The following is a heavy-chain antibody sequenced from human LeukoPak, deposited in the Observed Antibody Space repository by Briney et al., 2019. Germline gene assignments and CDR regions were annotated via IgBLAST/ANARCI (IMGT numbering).Heavy chain of an antibody. V-gene: IGHV3-48*03. CDR2: ISSSGSTI. CDR3: ARDSSHITIFGVAPRWYFDY. CDR1: GFTFSSYE. Sequence: GGSLRLSCAASGFTFSSYEMNWVRQAPGKGLEWVSYISSSGSTIYYADSVKGRFTISRDNAKNSLYLQMNSLRAEDTAVYYCARDSSHITIFGVAPRWYFDYWGQGTLVTVSS. J-gene: IGHJ4*02. D-gene: IGHD3-3*01.